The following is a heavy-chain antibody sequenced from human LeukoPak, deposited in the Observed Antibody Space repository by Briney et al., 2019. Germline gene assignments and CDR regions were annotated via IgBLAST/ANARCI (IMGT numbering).Heavy chain of an antibody. Sequence: SETLSLTCTVSGYSISSGYYWGWIRQPPGKGQEWIGSISRSGSTFYNPSLKSRVTISVDTSKNQFSLKLSSVTAADTAVYYCARVGLAAAGPVLRYWGQGTLVTVSS. CDR3: ARVGLAAAGPVLRY. CDR2: ISRSGST. J-gene: IGHJ4*02. CDR1: GYSISSGYY. V-gene: IGHV4-38-2*02. D-gene: IGHD6-13*01.